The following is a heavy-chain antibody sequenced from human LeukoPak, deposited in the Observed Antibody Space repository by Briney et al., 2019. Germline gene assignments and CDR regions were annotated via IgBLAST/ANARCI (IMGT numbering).Heavy chain of an antibody. CDR2: IYTSGNT. CDR1: GASISSYY. CDR3: ARRTTVTNFIHAFDI. Sequence: ASETLSLTCSVSGASISSYYWSWIRQPAGKGLEWIGRIYTSGNTNYNPSLKSRVTMSVDTSNNQFSLKLTSVTAADTAVYYCARRTTVTNFIHAFDIWGQGTMVTVSS. J-gene: IGHJ3*02. D-gene: IGHD4-17*01. V-gene: IGHV4-4*07.